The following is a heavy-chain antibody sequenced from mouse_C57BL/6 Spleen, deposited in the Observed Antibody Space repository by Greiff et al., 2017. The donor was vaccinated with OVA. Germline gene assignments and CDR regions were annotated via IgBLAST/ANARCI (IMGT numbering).Heavy chain of an antibody. CDR1: GYTFTSYW. V-gene: IGHV1-69*01. CDR2: IDPSDSYT. D-gene: IGHD2-1*01. CDR3: ARRDGNWYFDV. Sequence: VQRVESGAELVMPGASVKLSCKASGYTFTSYWMHWVKQRPGQGLEWIGEIDPSDSYTNYNQKFKGKSTLTVDKSSSTAYMQLSSLTSEDSAVYYCARRDGNWYFDVWGTGTTVTVSS. J-gene: IGHJ1*03.